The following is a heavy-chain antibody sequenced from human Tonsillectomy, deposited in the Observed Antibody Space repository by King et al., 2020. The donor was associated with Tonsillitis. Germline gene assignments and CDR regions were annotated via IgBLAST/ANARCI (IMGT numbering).Heavy chain of an antibody. Sequence: QLVQSGAEVKKPGASVKVSCKASGYTFTSYAMHWVRQAPGQRLEWMGWINAGNGNTKYSQKFQGRVTITKDTSASTAYMELSSLRSEDTAVYYCATNYYSSGNYYNDYWGQGTLVTVSS. CDR1: GYTFTSYA. J-gene: IGHJ4*02. CDR2: INAGNGNT. D-gene: IGHD3-10*01. CDR3: ATNYYSSGNYYNDY. V-gene: IGHV1-3*01.